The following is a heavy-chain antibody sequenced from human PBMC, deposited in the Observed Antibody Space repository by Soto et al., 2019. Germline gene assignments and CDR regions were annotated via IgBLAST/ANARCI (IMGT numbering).Heavy chain of an antibody. J-gene: IGHJ6*02. V-gene: IGHV4-30-4*01. CDR3: AREERPYYGMAV. Sequence: PSETLSLTCTVSGGSISSGDYCWSWIRQPPGKGLEWIGYIYYSGSTYYNPSLKSRVTISVDTSKNQFSLKLSSVTAADTAVYYCAREERPYYGMAVWGQGTTVTVSS. CDR2: IYYSGST. CDR1: GGSISSGDYC.